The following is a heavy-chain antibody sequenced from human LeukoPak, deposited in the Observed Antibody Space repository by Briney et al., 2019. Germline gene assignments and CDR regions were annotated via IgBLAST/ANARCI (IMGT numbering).Heavy chain of an antibody. Sequence: GGSLRLSCAASGFTFSSYAMSWVRQAPGKGLEWVSANSGSGGSTYYADSVKGRFTISRDNSKNTLYLQMNSLRAEDTAVYYCAKDRVSVYYYDSSGYYYFDYWGQGTLVTVSS. CDR2: NSGSGGST. CDR1: GFTFSSYA. CDR3: AKDRVSVYYYDSSGYYYFDY. V-gene: IGHV3-23*01. D-gene: IGHD3-22*01. J-gene: IGHJ4*02.